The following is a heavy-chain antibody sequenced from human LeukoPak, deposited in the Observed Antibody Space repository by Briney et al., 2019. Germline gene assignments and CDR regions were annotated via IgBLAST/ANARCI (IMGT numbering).Heavy chain of an antibody. CDR2: ISGSGGST. Sequence: GGSLSLSCAASGFTFSSCAMSWVRQAPGKGLEWGSAISGSGGSTYYADSVKGRFTISRDNSKNTLYLQMNSLRAEDTAVYYCAKELSIVATTYFDYWGQGTLVTVSS. CDR1: GFTFSSCA. J-gene: IGHJ4*02. D-gene: IGHD5-12*01. CDR3: AKELSIVATTYFDY. V-gene: IGHV3-23*01.